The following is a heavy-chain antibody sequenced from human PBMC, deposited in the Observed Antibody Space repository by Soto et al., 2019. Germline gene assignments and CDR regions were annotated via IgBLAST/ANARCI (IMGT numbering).Heavy chain of an antibody. J-gene: IGHJ3*02. D-gene: IGHD3-10*01. CDR3: ARAFYGSGSYYFSVFDAFDI. CDR1: GGSFSGYY. V-gene: IGHV4-34*01. Sequence: PSETLSLTCAVYGGSFSGYYWSWIRQPPGKGLEWIGEINHSGSTNYNPSLKSRVTISVDTSKNQFSLKLSSVTAADTAVYYCARAFYGSGSYYFSVFDAFDIWGLGTMVTVSS. CDR2: INHSGST.